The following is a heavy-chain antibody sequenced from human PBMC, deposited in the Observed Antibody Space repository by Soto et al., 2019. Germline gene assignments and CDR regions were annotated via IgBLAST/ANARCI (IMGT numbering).Heavy chain of an antibody. Sequence: SGPTLVNPTETLTLTCTVSGFSLSNARMGVSWTRQPPGKALEWLAHIFSNDEKSYSTSLKSRLTISKDTSKSQVVLTMTNMDPVDTATYYCARTRAIPYYYYGMDVWGQGTTVTVSS. V-gene: IGHV2-26*01. CDR3: ARTRAIPYYYYGMDV. CDR2: IFSNDEK. CDR1: GFSLSNARMG. J-gene: IGHJ6*02.